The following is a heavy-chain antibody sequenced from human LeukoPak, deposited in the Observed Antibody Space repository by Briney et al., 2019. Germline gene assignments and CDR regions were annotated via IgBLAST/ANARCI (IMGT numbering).Heavy chain of an antibody. CDR3: ARVAVGRCDFDY. J-gene: IGHJ4*01. CDR2: INPDGRTI. Sequence: GGSLRLSCAASGFTFSSYWMHWVRQAPGKGLVWVSRINPDGRTITYADSVVGRITISRDNAKNTLYLQMNSLRDEDTAVYYCARVAVGRCDFDYWGRGTLVTVSS. V-gene: IGHV3-74*03. D-gene: IGHD1-26*01. CDR1: GFTFSSYW.